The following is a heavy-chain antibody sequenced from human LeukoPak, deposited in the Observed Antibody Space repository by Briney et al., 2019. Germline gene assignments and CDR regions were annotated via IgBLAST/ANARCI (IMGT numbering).Heavy chain of an antibody. CDR2: IIPIFGTA. V-gene: IGHV1-69*01. J-gene: IGHJ4*02. D-gene: IGHD3-3*01. Sequence: GASVKVSCKASGGTFSSYAISWVRQAPGQGLEWMGGIIPIFGTANYAQKFQGRVTITADESTSTAYMELSSLRSEDTAVYYCAGGDFWSGQTFDYWGQGTLVTVSS. CDR3: AGGDFWSGQTFDY. CDR1: GGTFSSYA.